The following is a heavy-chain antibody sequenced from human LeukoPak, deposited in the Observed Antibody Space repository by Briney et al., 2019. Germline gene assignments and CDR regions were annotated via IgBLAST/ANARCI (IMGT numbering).Heavy chain of an antibody. V-gene: IGHV3-30*18. J-gene: IGHJ4*02. CDR2: ISYDGSNK. D-gene: IGHD6-13*01. CDR3: AKDPRRYSRTGGYFDY. Sequence: GGSLRLSCAASGFTFSIHAMSWVRQAPGKGLQWMAFISYDGSNKYYADSVKGRFTISRDNSKNTLYLQMNSLRAEDTAVYYCAKDPRRYSRTGGYFDYWGQGTLVTVSS. CDR1: GFTFSIHA.